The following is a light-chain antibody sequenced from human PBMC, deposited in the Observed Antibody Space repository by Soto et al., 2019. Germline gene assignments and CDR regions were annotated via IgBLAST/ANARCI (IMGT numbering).Light chain of an antibody. CDR1: SGHNSYA. J-gene: IGLJ3*02. CDR2: LNSDGSH. Sequence: QPVLTQPPSASASLGASVKLTCTLSSGHNSYAIAWHQQQPEKGPRYLMKLNSDGSHSKGDGIPDLFSGSSSGAERYLTISSLQSEDEADYYCQTWSTDILVFGGGTKLTFL. V-gene: IGLV4-69*01. CDR3: QTWSTDILV.